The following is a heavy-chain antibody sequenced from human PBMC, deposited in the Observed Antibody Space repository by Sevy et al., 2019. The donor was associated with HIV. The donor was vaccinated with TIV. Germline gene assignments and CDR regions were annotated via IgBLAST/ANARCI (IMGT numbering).Heavy chain of an antibody. J-gene: IGHJ3*02. CDR1: GFTFRSYG. CDR3: ARADYGDPTIGGAFDI. CDR2: IWYDGSNK. V-gene: IGHV3-33*01. Sequence: GESLKISCAASGFTFRSYGMHWVRQAPGKGLEWVAVIWYDGSNKYYADSVKGRFTISRDNSKNTLYLQMNSLRAEDTAVYYCARADYGDPTIGGAFDIWGQGTMVTVSS. D-gene: IGHD4-17*01.